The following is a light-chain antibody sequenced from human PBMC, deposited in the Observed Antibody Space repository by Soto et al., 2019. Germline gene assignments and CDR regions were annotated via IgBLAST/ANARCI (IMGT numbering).Light chain of an antibody. CDR3: QQLNTLPFT. CDR1: QGINDY. V-gene: IGKV1-39*01. J-gene: IGKJ5*01. Sequence: DIQMTQSPSSLSASVGDRVTITCRTSQGINDYLNWYQMKPGEAPKLLIYAASALQSGIPSRFSGSASGTEFTLTITSLQPEDFATYYCQQLNTLPFTFGQGTRLEIK. CDR2: AAS.